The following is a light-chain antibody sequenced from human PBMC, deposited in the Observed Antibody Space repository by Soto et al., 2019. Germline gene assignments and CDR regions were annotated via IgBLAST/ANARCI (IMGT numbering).Light chain of an antibody. V-gene: IGKV3-20*01. CDR2: AVS. CDR1: QSVSSDY. Sequence: ESVLTQSPDTLSLSPGDRATLSCRASQSVSSDYLAWYQQKPGQAPRLLIYAVSTRAAGIPDRFSGSGSGTAFTLTISRLEPEDFAVYYCQQYDKLSRYTFGQGTKLEIK. CDR3: QQYDKLSRYT. J-gene: IGKJ2*01.